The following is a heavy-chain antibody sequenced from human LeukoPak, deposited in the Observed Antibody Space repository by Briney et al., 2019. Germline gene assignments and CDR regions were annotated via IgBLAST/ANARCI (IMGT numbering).Heavy chain of an antibody. Sequence: ASVKVSCKASGGTFSSYAISWVRQAPGQGLEWMGRIIPIFGTANYAQKFQSRVTITTDESTSTAYMELSSLRSEDTAVYYCARHGYSSSWYSIDYWGQGTLVTVSS. V-gene: IGHV1-69*05. CDR1: GGTFSSYA. CDR3: ARHGYSSSWYSIDY. J-gene: IGHJ4*02. CDR2: IIPIFGTA. D-gene: IGHD6-13*01.